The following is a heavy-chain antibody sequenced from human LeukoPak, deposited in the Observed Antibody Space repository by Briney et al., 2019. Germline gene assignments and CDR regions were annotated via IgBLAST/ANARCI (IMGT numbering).Heavy chain of an antibody. CDR2: ISGSGGTT. CDR1: GFTFSSYA. D-gene: IGHD5-24*01. Sequence: GGSLRLSCAASGFTFSSYAMSWVRQAPGKGLEWVSAISGSGGTTYYADSVKGRFTISRDNSKNTLYLQMNSLRAEDTAVYYCAKDVAGDGYPRWFDPWGQGTLVTVSS. CDR3: AKDVAGDGYPRWFDP. J-gene: IGHJ5*02. V-gene: IGHV3-23*01.